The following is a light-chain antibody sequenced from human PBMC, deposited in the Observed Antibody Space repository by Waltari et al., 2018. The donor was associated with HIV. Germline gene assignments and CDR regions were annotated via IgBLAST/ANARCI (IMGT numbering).Light chain of an antibody. CDR2: GAS. Sequence: VMTQSPATLSVSPGDRTTLSCRANPSVRTKLAWYQQKPGQPPRLLIYGASTRATGIAARFSGSGSGTEFTLTINSLQSEDYAVYYCQQYDYWPPWTFGQGTKVEMK. J-gene: IGKJ1*01. CDR1: PSVRTK. V-gene: IGKV3-15*01. CDR3: QQYDYWPPWT.